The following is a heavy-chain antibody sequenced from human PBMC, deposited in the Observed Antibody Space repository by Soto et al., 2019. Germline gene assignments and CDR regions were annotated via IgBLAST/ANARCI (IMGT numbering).Heavy chain of an antibody. CDR3: ASEPTAYCSSTSCRSDY. J-gene: IGHJ4*02. Sequence: GESLKISCKGSGYSFTSYWISWVRQMPGKGLEWMGRIDPSDSYTNYSPSFQGHVTISADKSISTAYLQWSSLRASDTAMYYCASEPTAYCSSTSCRSDYWGQGXLVTVSS. V-gene: IGHV5-10-1*01. CDR1: GYSFTSYW. CDR2: IDPSDSYT. D-gene: IGHD2-2*01.